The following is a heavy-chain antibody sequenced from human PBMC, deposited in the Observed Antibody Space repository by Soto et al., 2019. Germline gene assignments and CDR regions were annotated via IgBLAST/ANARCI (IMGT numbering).Heavy chain of an antibody. CDR2: MNPNSGNT. Sequence: GASVKVSCKASGYTFSSYGINWVRQATGQGLEWMGWMNPNSGNTGYAQKFQGRVTMTRNTSISTAYMELSSLRSEDTAVYYCAREQGYRGMDVWGQGTTVTVSS. CDR3: AREQGYRGMDV. CDR1: GYTFSSYG. J-gene: IGHJ6*02. V-gene: IGHV1-8*01. D-gene: IGHD1-1*01.